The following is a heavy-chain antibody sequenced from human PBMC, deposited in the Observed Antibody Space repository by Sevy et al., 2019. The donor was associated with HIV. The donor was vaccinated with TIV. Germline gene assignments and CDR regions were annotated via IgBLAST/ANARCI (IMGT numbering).Heavy chain of an antibody. J-gene: IGHJ4*02. CDR3: AKDGGWYNYAPSDY. CDR1: GFTFSTYG. V-gene: IGHV3-30*18. Sequence: QLGGSLRLSCAASGFTFSTYGMHWVRQAPGKGLEWVAVISYDGFKTYYADSMKGRFTSSRDNSKNTLYLQMNSLRVEDTALYFCAKDGGWYNYAPSDYWGLGTLVTVSS. CDR2: ISYDGFKT. D-gene: IGHD1-1*01.